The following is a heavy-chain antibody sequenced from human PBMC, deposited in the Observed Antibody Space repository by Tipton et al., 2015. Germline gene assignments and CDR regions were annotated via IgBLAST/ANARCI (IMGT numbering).Heavy chain of an antibody. D-gene: IGHD3-10*02. CDR3: ARCWHYYYYYGMDV. CDR1: GFTFSSYA. V-gene: IGHV3-23*01. J-gene: IGHJ6*02. Sequence: SLRLSCAASGFTFSSYAMSWVRQAPGKGLEWVSAISGSGGSTYYADSVKGRFTISRDNAKNSLYLQMNSLRAEDTAVYYCARCWHYYYYYGMDVWGQGTTVTVSS. CDR2: ISGSGGST.